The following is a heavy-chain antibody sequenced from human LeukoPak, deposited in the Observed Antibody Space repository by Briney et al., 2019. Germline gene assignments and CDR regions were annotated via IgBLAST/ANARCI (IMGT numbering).Heavy chain of an antibody. CDR2: ISGSGDST. CDR1: GFTFSSYW. J-gene: IGHJ4*02. Sequence: QPGGSLRLSCAASGFTFSSYWMHWVRQAPGKGLVWVSVISGSGDSTYYADSVKGRLTISRDNSKKTLYLQMNSLRAEDTAVYYCAKAWGYSSRMSLGDYYFDYWGQGTLVTVSS. CDR3: AKAWGYSSRMSLGDYYFDY. D-gene: IGHD5-18*01. V-gene: IGHV3-23*01.